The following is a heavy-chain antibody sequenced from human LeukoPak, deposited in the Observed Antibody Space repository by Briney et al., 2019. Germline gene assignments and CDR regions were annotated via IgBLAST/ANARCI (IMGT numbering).Heavy chain of an antibody. Sequence: SVKVSCKASGGTFSSYAISWVRQAPGQGLEWMGGIVPIFGTANYAQKFQGRVTITADESTSTAYMELSSLRSEDTAVYYCARELGGIVGATRIFDYWGQGTLVTVSS. CDR1: GGTFSSYA. J-gene: IGHJ4*02. D-gene: IGHD1-26*01. CDR3: ARELGGIVGATRIFDY. CDR2: IVPIFGTA. V-gene: IGHV1-69*13.